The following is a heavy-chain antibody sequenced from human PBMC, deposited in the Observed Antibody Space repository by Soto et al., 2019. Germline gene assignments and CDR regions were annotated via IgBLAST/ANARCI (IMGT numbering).Heavy chain of an antibody. Sequence: GGSLRLSGAVSGFTLSNYEMNWVRQAPGKGLEWVSYISTGGSSIYYADSVKGRFTIARDNGKNSVYLQMSSLRAEDTATYYCARERGGLSVADVWGKGTTVIFSS. CDR3: ARERGGLSVADV. CDR2: ISTGGSSI. CDR1: GFTLSNYE. D-gene: IGHD1-26*01. V-gene: IGHV3-48*03. J-gene: IGHJ6*04.